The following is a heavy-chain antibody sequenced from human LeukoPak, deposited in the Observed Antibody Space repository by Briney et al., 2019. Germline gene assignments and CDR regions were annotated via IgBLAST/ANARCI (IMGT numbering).Heavy chain of an antibody. Sequence: SETLSLTCNVSGDYITTTNYYWAWIRQPPGKGLEWIASVFYSGTTYYNPSLKSRVVISMDTSRKQISLRLSSVTATDAAIYYCARRSRLYKHETTGYHDSWGQGTLVTVSS. J-gene: IGHJ4*02. CDR2: VFYSGTT. V-gene: IGHV4-39*01. D-gene: IGHD3-9*01. CDR3: ARRSRLYKHETTGYHDS. CDR1: GDYITTTNYY.